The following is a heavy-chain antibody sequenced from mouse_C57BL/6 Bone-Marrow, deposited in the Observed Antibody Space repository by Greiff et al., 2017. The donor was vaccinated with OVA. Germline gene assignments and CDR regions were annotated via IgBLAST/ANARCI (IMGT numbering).Heavy chain of an antibody. D-gene: IGHD4-1*01. CDR3: ARHVLGRGYAMDY. CDR1: GFTFSSYG. J-gene: IGHJ4*01. Sequence: EVQLVESGGDLVKPGGSLKLSCAASGFTFSSYGMSWVRQTPDKRLEWVATISSGGSYTYYPDSVKGRFTISRDNAKNTLYLQMSSLKSEDTAMDYCARHVLGRGYAMDYWGQGTSVTVSS. CDR2: ISSGGSYT. V-gene: IGHV5-6*01.